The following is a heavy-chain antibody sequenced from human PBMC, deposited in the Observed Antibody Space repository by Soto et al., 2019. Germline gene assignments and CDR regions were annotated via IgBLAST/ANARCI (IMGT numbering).Heavy chain of an antibody. J-gene: IGHJ3*02. CDR1: GGSISSGGYY. Sequence: PSETLSLTCTVSGGSISSGGYYWSWIRQHPGKGLEWIGYFHYSGSTNYNPSLKSRVTISVDTSKNQFSLIVSSVTAADTAVYYCARRSGYCSSGSCYVAFDIWGQGTVVTVSS. CDR3: ARRSGYCSSGSCYVAFDI. V-gene: IGHV4-61*08. CDR2: FHYSGST. D-gene: IGHD2-15*01.